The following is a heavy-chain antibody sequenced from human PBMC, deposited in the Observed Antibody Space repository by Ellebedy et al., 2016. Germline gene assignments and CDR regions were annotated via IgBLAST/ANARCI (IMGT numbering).Heavy chain of an antibody. CDR3: ARDGHDYSTTGSLWNPRYGMDV. V-gene: IGHV3-7*01. CDR1: GFTFSSYW. J-gene: IGHJ6*02. D-gene: IGHD4-11*01. Sequence: GGSLRLSCAASGFTFSSYWMSWVRQAPGKGLEWVANIKQDGSEKYYVDSVKGRFTISRDNAKNSLYLQMNSLRAEDTAVYYCARDGHDYSTTGSLWNPRYGMDVWGQGTTVTVSS. CDR2: IKQDGSEK.